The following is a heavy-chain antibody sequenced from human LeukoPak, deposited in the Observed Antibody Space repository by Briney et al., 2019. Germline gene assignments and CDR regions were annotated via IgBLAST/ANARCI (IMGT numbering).Heavy chain of an antibody. D-gene: IGHD2-15*01. V-gene: IGHV1-8*01. J-gene: IGHJ4*02. CDR2: MNSGTANT. CDR3: ARGRAAAD. Sequence: PGASGQVSCKSSGYTFTYNDVNRVRQATGQGLEWMGWMNSGTANTGNAPRFQGRLAMTADSSITTAYVELRGLTSDDTAVYYCARGRAAADWGQGSLVTASS. CDR1: GYTFTYND.